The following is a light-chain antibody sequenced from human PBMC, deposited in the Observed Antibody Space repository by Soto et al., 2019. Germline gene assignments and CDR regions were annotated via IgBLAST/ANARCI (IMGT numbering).Light chain of an antibody. CDR3: CSYAGRSSYV. Sequence: QSVLTQPASVSGSPGQSITISCTGTSSDIGSYTLVSWYQHHPGKAPKVMIYEGTKRPSGVSSRFSGSKSGSTASLTISGLQAEDEADYYCCSYAGRSSYVFGTGTKVTVL. CDR1: SSDIGSYTL. V-gene: IGLV2-23*01. CDR2: EGT. J-gene: IGLJ1*01.